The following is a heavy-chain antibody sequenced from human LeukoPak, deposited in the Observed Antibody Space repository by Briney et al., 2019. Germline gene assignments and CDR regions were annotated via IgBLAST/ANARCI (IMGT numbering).Heavy chain of an antibody. D-gene: IGHD3-22*01. CDR3: ASYSYYYDSSSYFDY. V-gene: IGHV4-59*01. J-gene: IGHJ4*02. CDR1: GGSISSYY. CDR2: IYYSGST. Sequence: PSETLSLTCTVSGGSISSYYWSWTRQPPGKGLEWIGYIYYSGSTNYNPSLKSRVTISVDTSKNQFSLKLSSVTAADTAVYYCASYSYYYDSSSYFDYWGQGTLVTVSS.